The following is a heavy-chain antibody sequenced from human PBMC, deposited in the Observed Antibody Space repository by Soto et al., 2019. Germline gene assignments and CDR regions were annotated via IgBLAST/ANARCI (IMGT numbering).Heavy chain of an antibody. CDR3: ARDMVRGVSGDWFDP. J-gene: IGHJ5*02. D-gene: IGHD3-10*01. V-gene: IGHV1-69*13. Sequence: PSVKVSCKASGGTFSSYAISWVLQAPGQGLEWMGGIIPIFGTANYAQKFQGRVTITADESTSTAYMELSSLRSEDTAVYYCARDMVRGVSGDWFDPWGQGTLVTVSS. CDR2: IIPIFGTA. CDR1: GGTFSSYA.